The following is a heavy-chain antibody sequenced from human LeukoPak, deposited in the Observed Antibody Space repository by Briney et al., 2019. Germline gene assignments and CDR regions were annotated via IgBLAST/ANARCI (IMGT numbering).Heavy chain of an antibody. Sequence: AGGSLRLSCAASGFTFSSYAMSCVRLAPGKGLEWVSGISNSGGSTYYADSVKGRFTISRDNSKNTLYLQMNSLRAEDTAVYYCAKDLSMVRGLIIDAFDIWGQGTMVTVSS. V-gene: IGHV3-23*01. CDR3: AKDLSMVRGLIIDAFDI. CDR2: ISNSGGST. J-gene: IGHJ3*02. CDR1: GFTFSSYA. D-gene: IGHD3-10*01.